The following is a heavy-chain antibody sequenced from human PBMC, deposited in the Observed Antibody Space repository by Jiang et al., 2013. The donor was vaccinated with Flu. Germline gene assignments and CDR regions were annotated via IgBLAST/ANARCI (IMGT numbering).Heavy chain of an antibody. J-gene: IGHJ6*02. CDR1: GFSFSNYA. V-gene: IGHV3-23*01. Sequence: VQLLESGGGLVQPGGSLRLSCAASGFSFSNYAMTWVRQAPGKGLEWVSAISGSGNTTYYADSVKGRFTISRDNSKNTLYLQMNSLRVGDTALYYCAKNSGSQWRMDVWGQGTTVTVS. CDR2: ISGSGNTT. CDR3: AKNSGSQWRMDV. D-gene: IGHD3-10*01.